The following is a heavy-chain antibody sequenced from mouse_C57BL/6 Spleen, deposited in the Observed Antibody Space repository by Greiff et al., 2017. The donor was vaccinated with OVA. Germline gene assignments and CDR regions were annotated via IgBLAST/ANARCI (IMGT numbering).Heavy chain of an antibody. CDR3: ARGRNWESLAY. CDR1: GYTFTSYW. CDR2: IDPSDSYT. V-gene: IGHV1-50*01. D-gene: IGHD4-1*01. J-gene: IGHJ3*01. Sequence: VQLQQPGAELVKPGASVKLSCKASGYTFTSYWMQWVKQRPGQGLEWIGEIDPSDSYTNYNQKFKGKATLTVDTSSSTAYMQLSSLTSEDAAVYYCARGRNWESLAYWGQGTLVTVSA.